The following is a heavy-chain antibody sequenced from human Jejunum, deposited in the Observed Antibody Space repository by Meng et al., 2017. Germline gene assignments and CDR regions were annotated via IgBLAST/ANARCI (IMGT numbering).Heavy chain of an antibody. CDR3: ARGKQDAWELLAY. Sequence: GSLRLPCGVSGVPISSNIRWTWVRQPPGKGLEWIGDIDDSGSTNYNPSLNSRISISLDKSKNHFSLKVNSVTTADTAVYYCARGKQDAWELLAYWGQGALVTVSS. D-gene: IGHD1-26*01. J-gene: IGHJ4*02. CDR1: GVPISSNIR. V-gene: IGHV4-4*02. CDR2: IDDSGST.